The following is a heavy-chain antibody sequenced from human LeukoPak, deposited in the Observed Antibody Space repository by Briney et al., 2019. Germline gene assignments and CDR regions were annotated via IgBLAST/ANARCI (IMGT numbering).Heavy chain of an antibody. V-gene: IGHV1-46*01. CDR1: GYTFTSYY. J-gene: IGHJ5*02. CDR3: AREDDSSGYPTSESGWFDP. D-gene: IGHD3-22*01. Sequence: EASVTVSCTASGYTFTSYYMHWVRQAPGQGLEWMGIINPSGGSTSYAQKFQGRVTMTRDTSTSTVYMELSSLRSEDTAVYYCAREDDSSGYPTSESGWFDPWGQGTLVTVSS. CDR2: INPSGGST.